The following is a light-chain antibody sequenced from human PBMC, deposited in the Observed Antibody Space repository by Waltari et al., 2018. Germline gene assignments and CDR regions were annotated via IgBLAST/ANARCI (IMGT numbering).Light chain of an antibody. CDR2: GAS. Sequence: EIVMTQSPATLSVSPGERATLSCRASQSVSSKLAWYQQKPGQAPRLLIYGASTRATVVPARFSGSGSGPEYILTISSLQSEDFAVYYCQHHNNWPPRWTFGQGTKVEIK. V-gene: IGKV3-15*01. J-gene: IGKJ1*01. CDR1: QSVSSK. CDR3: QHHNNWPPRWT.